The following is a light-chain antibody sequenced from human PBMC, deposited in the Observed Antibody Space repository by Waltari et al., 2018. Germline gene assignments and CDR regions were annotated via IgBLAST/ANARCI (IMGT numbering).Light chain of an antibody. CDR2: GAS. V-gene: IGKV3-20*01. CDR3: QHYLRLPVT. CDR1: ESFSRA. J-gene: IGKJ1*01. Sequence: EIVLTQSPGTLSLSVGERATVSCRASESFSRALAWYQQKPGQAPRLLIYGASTRATGIPDRFSGSGSGTDFSLTISRLEPDDFAVYYCQHYLRLPVTFGQGTTVEI.